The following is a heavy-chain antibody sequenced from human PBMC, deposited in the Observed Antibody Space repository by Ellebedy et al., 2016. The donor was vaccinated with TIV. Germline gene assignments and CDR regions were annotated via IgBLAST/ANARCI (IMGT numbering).Heavy chain of an antibody. Sequence: MPSETLSLTCTVSAGPISNYYCSWSRHTPEPGLELIGEINRRGSTSYNPSLKSRVTRSVDTSKSQFSLRLSSVTAADTAVYYCARGLGLGSYYNARWGQGTLVTVSS. J-gene: IGHJ4*02. D-gene: IGHD3-10*01. CDR2: INRRGST. CDR3: ARGLGLGSYYNAR. CDR1: AGPISNYY. V-gene: IGHV4-34*01.